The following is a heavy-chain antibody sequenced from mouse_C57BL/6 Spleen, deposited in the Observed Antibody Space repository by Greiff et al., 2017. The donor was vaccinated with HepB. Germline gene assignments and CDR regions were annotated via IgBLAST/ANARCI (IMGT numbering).Heavy chain of an antibody. Sequence: VQLQQPGAELVKPGASVKLSCKASGYTFTSYWMQWVKQRPGQGLEWIGEIDPSDSYTNYNQKFKGKATLTVDTSSSTAYMQLSSLTSEDSAVYYWARGVYYSNPGDYWGQGTTLTVSS. CDR2: IDPSDSYT. J-gene: IGHJ2*01. CDR1: GYTFTSYW. V-gene: IGHV1-50*01. D-gene: IGHD2-5*01. CDR3: ARGVYYSNPGDY.